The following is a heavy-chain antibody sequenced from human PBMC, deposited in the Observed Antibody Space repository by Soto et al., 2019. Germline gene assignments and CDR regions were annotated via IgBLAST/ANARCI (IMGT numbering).Heavy chain of an antibody. D-gene: IGHD2-15*01. CDR2: ISGSGGST. CDR3: EKDKDSLPPLAY. V-gene: IGHV3-23*01. J-gene: IGHJ4*02. Sequence: PGGSLRLSCAASGFTFSSYAMSWVRQAPGKGLEWVSVISGSGGSTYYADSVKGRFTISRDNSKNTLYLQMNSLRAEDTAVYYCEKDKDSLPPLAYWGKGTPVTVSS. CDR1: GFTFSSYA.